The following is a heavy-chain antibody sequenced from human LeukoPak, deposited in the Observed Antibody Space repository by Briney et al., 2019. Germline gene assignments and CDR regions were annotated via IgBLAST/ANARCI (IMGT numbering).Heavy chain of an antibody. CDR2: IYYSGST. CDR3: ARGVRSGYYLGVGFDY. D-gene: IGHD3-22*01. J-gene: IGHJ4*02. V-gene: IGHV4-31*03. CDR1: GGSISSGGYY. Sequence: PSQTLSLTCTVSGGSISSGGYYWSWIRQHPGKGLEWIGYIYYSGSTYYNPSLKSRVTISVDTSKNQFSLKLSSVTAADTAVYYCARGVRSGYYLGVGFDYWGQGTLVTVSS.